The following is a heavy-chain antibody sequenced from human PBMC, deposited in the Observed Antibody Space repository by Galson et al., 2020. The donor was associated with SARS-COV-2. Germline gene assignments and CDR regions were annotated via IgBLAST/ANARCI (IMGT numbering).Heavy chain of an antibody. V-gene: IGHV1-69*01. CDR3: ARTYYYDSSGAKVAFDI. CDR1: GGTFSSYA. Sequence: KVSCKASGGTFSSYAISWVRQAPGQGLEWMGGIIPIFGTANYAQKFQGRVTITADESTSTAYMELSSLRSEDTAVYYCARTYYYDSSGAKVAFDIWGQGTMVTVSS. D-gene: IGHD3-22*01. J-gene: IGHJ3*02. CDR2: IIPIFGTA.